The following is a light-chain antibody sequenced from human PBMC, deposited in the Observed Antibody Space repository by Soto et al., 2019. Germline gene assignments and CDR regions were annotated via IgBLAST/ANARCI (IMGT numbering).Light chain of an antibody. Sequence: PGERATLSCRASQSVSSSYLAWYQQKPGQAPRLLIYGASNRATGIPDRFSGSGSGTDFTLTISRLEPEDFAVYYCQQYGSSPKTFGQGTKVDIK. CDR3: QQYGSSPKT. CDR2: GAS. V-gene: IGKV3-20*01. J-gene: IGKJ1*01. CDR1: QSVSSSY.